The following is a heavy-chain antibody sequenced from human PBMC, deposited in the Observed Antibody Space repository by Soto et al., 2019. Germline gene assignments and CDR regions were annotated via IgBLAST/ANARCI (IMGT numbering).Heavy chain of an antibody. V-gene: IGHV2-5*02. CDR2: IYWDDDK. D-gene: IGHD6-13*01. CDR1: GFSLSTSGVG. CDR3: AHSPGAKRIAAAGTFDP. Sequence: QITLKESGPPLVKPTQTLTLTCTFSGFSLSTSGVGVGWIRQPPGKALEWLALIYWDDDKRYSPSLKSRLTITKDTSKNQVVLTMTNMDPVDTATYYCAHSPGAKRIAAAGTFDPWGQGTLVTVSS. J-gene: IGHJ5*02.